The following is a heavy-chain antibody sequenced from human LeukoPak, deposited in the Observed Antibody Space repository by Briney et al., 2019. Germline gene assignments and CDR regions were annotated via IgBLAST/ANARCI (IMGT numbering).Heavy chain of an antibody. CDR1: GFTFNRYP. J-gene: IGHJ4*02. D-gene: IGHD2-15*01. Sequence: TGGSLRLSCVASGFTFNRYPMSWVRQAPGKGLEWVSSIEASGENTYYADSVKGRFTMSRDNSKNMLYLQMNSLRGDDSAIFYCARDFLSCAGGSCYSNNWGQGTLVTVSS. CDR3: ARDFLSCAGGSCYSNN. V-gene: IGHV3-23*01. CDR2: IEASGENT.